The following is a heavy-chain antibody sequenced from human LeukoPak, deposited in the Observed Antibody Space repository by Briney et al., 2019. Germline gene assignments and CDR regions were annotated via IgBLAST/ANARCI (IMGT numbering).Heavy chain of an antibody. CDR3: AKDEDYGGNSGFDY. J-gene: IGHJ4*02. Sequence: PGGSLRLSCAASGFTFSRYWMHWVRQAPGKGLVWVSRINSDGSTTTYADSVTGRFTISRDNSKNTLYLQMNSLRAEDTAVYYCAKDEDYGGNSGFDYWGQGTLVTVSS. V-gene: IGHV3-74*01. CDR1: GFTFSRYW. CDR2: INSDGSTT. D-gene: IGHD4-23*01.